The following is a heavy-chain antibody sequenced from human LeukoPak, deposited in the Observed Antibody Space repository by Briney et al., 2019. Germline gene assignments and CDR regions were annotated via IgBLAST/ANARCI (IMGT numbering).Heavy chain of an antibody. D-gene: IGHD3-3*01. CDR1: GYTFTSYY. V-gene: IGHV1-46*03. CDR2: INPSGGST. J-gene: IGHJ4*02. Sequence: ASVKVSCKASGYTFTSYYMHWVRQAPGQGLEWMGIINPSGGSTSYAQKFQGRVTMTRDTSTSTVNMELSSLRSEDTAVYYCARDPGYGFWSGYYTTAQLGYWGQGTLVTVSS. CDR3: ARDPGYGFWSGYYTTAQLGY.